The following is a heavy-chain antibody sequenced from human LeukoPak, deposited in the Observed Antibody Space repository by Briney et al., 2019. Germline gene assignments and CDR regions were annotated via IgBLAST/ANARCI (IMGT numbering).Heavy chain of an antibody. CDR3: ASRGTAARLVREFDP. V-gene: IGHV3-30*03. Sequence: GGSLRLSCAASGFTFSSYGMHWVRQAPGKGLEWVAVISYDGSNKYYADSVKGRFTISRDNSKNTLYLQMNSQRAEDTAVYYCASRGTAARLVREFDPWGQGTLVTVSS. CDR2: ISYDGSNK. CDR1: GFTFSSYG. J-gene: IGHJ5*02. D-gene: IGHD6-6*01.